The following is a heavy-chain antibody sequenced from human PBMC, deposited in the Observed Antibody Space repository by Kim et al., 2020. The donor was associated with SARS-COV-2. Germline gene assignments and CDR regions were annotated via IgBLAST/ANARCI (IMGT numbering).Heavy chain of an antibody. J-gene: IGHJ6*02. CDR2: ST. Sequence: STYSTPSLKSRVTISVDTSKNQFSLKLSSVTAADTAVYYCARRGYYGMDVWGQGTTVTVSS. V-gene: IGHV4-39*01. CDR3: ARRGYYGMDV.